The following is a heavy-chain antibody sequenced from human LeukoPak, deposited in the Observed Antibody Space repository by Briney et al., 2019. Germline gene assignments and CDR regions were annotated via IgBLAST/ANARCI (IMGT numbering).Heavy chain of an antibody. CDR1: GFTFRNYG. CDR2: ISSSSSTI. J-gene: IGHJ5*02. V-gene: IGHV3-48*02. D-gene: IGHD5-24*01. Sequence: PGGSLRLTCTTSGFTFRNYGMTWVRQAPGKGLEWVSYISSSSSTIFSADSVKGRFTISRDDAKNSVDLQMNSLRDDDTAMYYCTKLGNYWADCDYWADGSWGQGTLVTVSS. CDR3: TKLGNYWADCDYWADGS.